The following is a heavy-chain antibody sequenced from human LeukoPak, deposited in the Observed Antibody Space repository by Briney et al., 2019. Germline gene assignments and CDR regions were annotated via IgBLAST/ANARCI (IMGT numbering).Heavy chain of an antibody. J-gene: IGHJ4*02. CDR3: ASGGQAGMSPQFDY. V-gene: IGHV4-30-2*01. D-gene: IGHD6-13*01. Sequence: PSQTLSLACTVSGGSISSGGFYWSWIRQPPGKGLEWIGYIYHSGSTYYNPSLKSRVTISVDRSKNQFSLKLSSVTAADTAVYYCASGGQAGMSPQFDYWGQGTLVTVSS. CDR1: GGSISSGGFY. CDR2: IYHSGST.